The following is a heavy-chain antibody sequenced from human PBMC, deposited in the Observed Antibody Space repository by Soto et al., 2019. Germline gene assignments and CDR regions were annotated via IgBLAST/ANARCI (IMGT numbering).Heavy chain of an antibody. D-gene: IGHD3-10*01. CDR3: VHKSYLNWFDP. Sequence: QITLKESGPTLVKPTQTLTLTCTFSGFSLSTSGVGVGWIRQPPGKALEWLALIYWDGDKRYSPSLKSRLSITKDPSKNQVVLTMTNVDPMDTATYYCVHKSYLNWFDPWGQGTLVTVSS. CDR2: IYWDGDK. CDR1: GFSLSTSGVG. V-gene: IGHV2-5*02. J-gene: IGHJ5*02.